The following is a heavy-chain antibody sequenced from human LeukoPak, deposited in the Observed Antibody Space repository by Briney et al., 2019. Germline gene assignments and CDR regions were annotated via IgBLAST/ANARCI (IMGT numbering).Heavy chain of an antibody. Sequence: GGSLRLSCAASGNYWMHWVRQAPGKGLVWVSHINSDGSWTSYADSVKGRFTISRDNAKNTVYLQMSNLRAEDTAVYYCVSFYETYWGRGTLVTVSS. CDR3: VSFYETY. D-gene: IGHD2/OR15-2a*01. CDR2: INSDGSWT. CDR1: GNYW. V-gene: IGHV3-74*01. J-gene: IGHJ4*02.